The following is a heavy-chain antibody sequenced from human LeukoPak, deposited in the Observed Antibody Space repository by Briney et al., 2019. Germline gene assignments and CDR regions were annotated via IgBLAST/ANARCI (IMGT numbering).Heavy chain of an antibody. CDR2: IIPIFGTA. Sequence: ASVKVSCKASGYTFTGYYMHWVRQAPGQGLEWMGGIIPIFGTANYAQKFQGRVTITTDESTSTAYMELSSLRSEDTAVYYCARDGHNGYGDQNWFDPWGQGTLVTVSS. J-gene: IGHJ5*02. V-gene: IGHV1-69*05. D-gene: IGHD4-17*01. CDR1: GYTFTGYY. CDR3: ARDGHNGYGDQNWFDP.